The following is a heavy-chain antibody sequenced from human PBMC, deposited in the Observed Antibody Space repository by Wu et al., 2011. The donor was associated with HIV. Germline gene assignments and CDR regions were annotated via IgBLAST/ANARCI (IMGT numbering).Heavy chain of an antibody. J-gene: IGHJ2*01. CDR1: GFTLTDHY. CDR2: INPTDGST. Sequence: QVQLMQSGAEVKRPGASVKVSCTASGFTLTDHYMHWVRQVRGQGLEWMGIINPTDGSTKYEQRFEGRVTMTRDTPTNTVYMELSSLRFEDTAVYFCARAPGGHCRGGTCQIPHWHFELWGRGTLVTVAA. V-gene: IGHV1-46*01. CDR3: ARAPGGHCRGGTCQIPHWHFEL. D-gene: IGHD2-15*01.